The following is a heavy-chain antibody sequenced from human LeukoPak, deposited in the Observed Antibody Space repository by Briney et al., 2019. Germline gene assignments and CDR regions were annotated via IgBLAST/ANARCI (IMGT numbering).Heavy chain of an antibody. J-gene: IGHJ4*02. D-gene: IGHD2-2*01. CDR2: ISSSSSYI. CDR3: ASEIVAVPAAPKSDY. CDR1: GFTFSSYS. Sequence: PGGSLRLSCAASGFTFSSYSMNWVRQAPGKGLEWVSSISSSSSYIYYADSVKGRFTISRDNAKNSLYLQMNSLRAEDTAVYYCASEIVAVPAAPKSDYWGQGTLVTVSS. V-gene: IGHV3-21*01.